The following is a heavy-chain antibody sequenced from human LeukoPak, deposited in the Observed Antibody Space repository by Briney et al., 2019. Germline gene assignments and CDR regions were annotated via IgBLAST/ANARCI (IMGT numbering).Heavy chain of an antibody. D-gene: IGHD2-15*01. J-gene: IGHJ4*02. CDR3: ARLRPYCSGGSCYPDY. CDR1: GFTFSSYA. Sequence: QPGGSLRLSCAASGFTFSSYAMSWVRQAPGKGLEWVSAISGSGGSTYYADSVKGRFTISRDNAKNSLYLQMNSLRAEDTAVYYCARLRPYCSGGSCYPDYWGQGTLVTVSS. V-gene: IGHV3-23*01. CDR2: ISGSGGST.